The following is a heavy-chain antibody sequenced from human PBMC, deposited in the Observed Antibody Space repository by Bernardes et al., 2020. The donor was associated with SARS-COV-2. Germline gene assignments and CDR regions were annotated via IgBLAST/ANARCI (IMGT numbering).Heavy chain of an antibody. CDR1: GFTFNNFA. CDR2: INAVGDT. CDR3: AKGYMEGGATQLFDY. V-gene: IGHV3-23*01. D-gene: IGHD3-16*01. Sequence: GSLRLSCAASGFTFNNFAMSWVRQVRGRGLEWVSGINAVGDTYYADSVKGRFTISTDSSKQMLFLQMNSLRAEDTAIYYCAKGYMEGGATQLFDYWGQGTMVA. J-gene: IGHJ4*02.